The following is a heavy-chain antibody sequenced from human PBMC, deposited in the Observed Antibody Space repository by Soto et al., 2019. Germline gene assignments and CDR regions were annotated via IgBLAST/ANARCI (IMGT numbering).Heavy chain of an antibody. CDR2: IYSGGST. Sequence: EVQLVETGGGLIQPGGSLRLSCAASGFTVSSNYMSWVRQAPGKGLEWVSVIYSGGSTYYADSVKGRFTISRDNSKNTLYLKMNSLRAEDTAVYYCAREGGSSSRNWFDPWGQGTLVTVSS. V-gene: IGHV3-53*02. CDR3: AREGGSSSRNWFDP. CDR1: GFTVSSNY. D-gene: IGHD6-13*01. J-gene: IGHJ5*02.